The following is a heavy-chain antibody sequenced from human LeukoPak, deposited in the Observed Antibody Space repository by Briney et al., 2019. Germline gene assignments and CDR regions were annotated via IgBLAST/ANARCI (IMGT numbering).Heavy chain of an antibody. CDR2: IKQDGSEK. CDR3: VRVGGAYCGGDCSPYYYYGMDV. CDR1: GFTFSSYW. V-gene: IGHV3-7*01. Sequence: PGGSLRLSCAASGFTFSSYWMSWVRQAPGKGLEWVANIKQDGSEKYYVDSVKGRFTISRDNAKNSLYLQMNSLRAEDTAVYYCVRVGGAYCGGDCSPYYYYGMDVWGQGTTVTVSS. J-gene: IGHJ6*02. D-gene: IGHD2-21*02.